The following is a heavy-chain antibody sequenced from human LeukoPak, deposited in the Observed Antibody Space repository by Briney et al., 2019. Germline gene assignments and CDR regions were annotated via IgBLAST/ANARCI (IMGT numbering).Heavy chain of an antibody. Sequence: GGSLRLSCAASGFTFSDYYMSWIRQAPGKGLEWVSYISSSGSTIYYADSVKGRFTISRDNAKNSLYLQMNSLRAEDTAVYYCARELEYDFWSDYYGHYYYGMDVWGQGTTVTVSS. J-gene: IGHJ6*02. CDR2: ISSSGSTI. D-gene: IGHD3-3*01. CDR3: ARELEYDFWSDYYGHYYYGMDV. V-gene: IGHV3-11*01. CDR1: GFTFSDYY.